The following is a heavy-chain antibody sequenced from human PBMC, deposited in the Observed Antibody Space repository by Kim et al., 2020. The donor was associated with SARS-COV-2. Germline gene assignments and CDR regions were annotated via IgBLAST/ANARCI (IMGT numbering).Heavy chain of an antibody. CDR3: AGSIAARPFDY. D-gene: IGHD6-6*01. V-gene: IGHV4-4*09. Sequence: TNYNPSLKSRVTISVDTSKNQFSLKLSSVTAADTAVYYCAGSIAARPFDYWGQGTLVTVSS. CDR2: T. J-gene: IGHJ4*02.